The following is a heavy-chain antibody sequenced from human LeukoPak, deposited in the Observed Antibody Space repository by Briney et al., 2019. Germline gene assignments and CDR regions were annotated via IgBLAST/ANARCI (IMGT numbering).Heavy chain of an antibody. D-gene: IGHD3-10*01. Sequence: SETLSLTCAVYGGSFSGYYWSWIRQPPGKGLEWIGEINHSGSTNYNPSLKSRVTISLDTSKNQFFLKLSSVTAADTAVYYCARVGLWFGELKDRYFDYWGQGTLVTVSS. V-gene: IGHV4-34*01. CDR3: ARVGLWFGELKDRYFDY. J-gene: IGHJ4*02. CDR2: INHSGST. CDR1: GGSFSGYY.